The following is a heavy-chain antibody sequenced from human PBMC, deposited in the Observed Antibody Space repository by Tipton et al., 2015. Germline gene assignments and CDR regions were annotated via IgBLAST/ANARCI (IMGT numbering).Heavy chain of an antibody. V-gene: IGHV4-38-2*02. Sequence: TLSLTCTISTYSISRDSYWGWIRQPPGKGLEWIGAISHSGGTYYNPSLRSRVTISRDTSKHQFSLGLSSVTAADTAVYYCACQDYDLLSRDYPAIDYWGQGTLVIVSS. CDR2: ISHSGGT. CDR1: TYSISRDSY. D-gene: IGHD3-3*01. J-gene: IGHJ4*02. CDR3: ACQDYDLLSRDYPAIDY.